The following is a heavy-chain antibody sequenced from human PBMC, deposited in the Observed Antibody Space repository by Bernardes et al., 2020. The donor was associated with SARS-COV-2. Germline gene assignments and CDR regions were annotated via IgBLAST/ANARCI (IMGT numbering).Heavy chain of an antibody. CDR1: GFSVSAYW. J-gene: IGHJ4*02. V-gene: IGHV3-74*01. Sequence: GGSLRLSCAASGFSVSAYWMHWVRQAPGEGLVWVARINEDGRVINYADSVRGRFTIYRDIADNKLYLQMKSLRADDTAVYYCARDFGGNFDYWGQGTLVPVFS. CDR3: ARDFGGNFDY. CDR2: INEDGRVI. D-gene: IGHD2-15*01.